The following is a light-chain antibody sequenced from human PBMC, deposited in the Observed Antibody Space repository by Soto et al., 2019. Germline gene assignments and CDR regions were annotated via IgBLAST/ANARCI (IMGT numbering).Light chain of an antibody. V-gene: IGKV1-33*01. Sequence: EGTQTPCARSGSVGGRVTIACQASQDISIYLNWYQQKSGKAPKLLIYDVFNLATGVPSRFSGGGSGTDFNLPISSLQPEDIAIYYCQQYDHLPPSSFGQGTRLEIK. CDR3: QQYDHLPPSS. CDR2: DVF. CDR1: QDISIY. J-gene: IGKJ5*01.